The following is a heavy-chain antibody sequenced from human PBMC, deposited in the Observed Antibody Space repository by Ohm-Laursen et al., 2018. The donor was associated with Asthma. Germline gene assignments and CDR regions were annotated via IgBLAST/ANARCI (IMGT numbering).Heavy chain of an antibody. Sequence: SLRLSCAASGFTFDDYAMNWVRQAPGKGLEWVSGISWNSGSIVHADSVKGRFTISRDNAKNPLYLQMNSLRAEDTALYYCAKDIKVTSGYNYPYYYYYGMDVWGQGTTVTVSS. CDR2: ISWNSGSI. CDR3: AKDIKVTSGYNYPYYYYYGMDV. J-gene: IGHJ6*02. CDR1: GFTFDDYA. D-gene: IGHD5-24*01. V-gene: IGHV3-9*01.